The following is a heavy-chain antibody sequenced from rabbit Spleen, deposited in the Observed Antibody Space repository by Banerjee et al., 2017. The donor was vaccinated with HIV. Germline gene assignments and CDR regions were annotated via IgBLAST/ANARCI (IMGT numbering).Heavy chain of an antibody. CDR3: ARGPPYAGYAGISYWMHEYYFNL. CDR1: GFDFSSYY. V-gene: IGHV1S7*01. J-gene: IGHJ4*01. D-gene: IGHD8-1*01. CDR2: FDPVFGST. Sequence: QLKESGGGLVQPGGSLKVSCIASGFDFSSYYMSWVRQAPGKGLEWIGYFDPVFGSTYYASWVNGQFTISSHNAQNTLYLQLNSLTAADTATYFCARGPPYAGYAGISYWMHEYYFNLWGPGTLVTVS.